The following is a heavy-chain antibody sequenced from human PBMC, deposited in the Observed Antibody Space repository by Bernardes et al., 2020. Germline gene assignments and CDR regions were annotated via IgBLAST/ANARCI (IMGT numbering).Heavy chain of an antibody. V-gene: IGHV4-39*01. J-gene: IGHJ5*02. CDR1: GASISSSDYY. CDR2: IYYSGTT. Sequence: SETLSLTRIVSGASISSSDYYWGWIRQPPGKGLEWIGNIYYSGTTYYNPSLKSRVTIFLDTSNNQFSLQLISVTAADTAVYYCARLRQTGNTGYWFDPWGQGTLVTVSS. D-gene: IGHD1-7*01. CDR3: ARLRQTGNTGYWFDP.